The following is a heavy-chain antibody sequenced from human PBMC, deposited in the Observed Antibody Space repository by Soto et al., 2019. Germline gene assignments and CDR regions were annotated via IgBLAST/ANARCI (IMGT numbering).Heavy chain of an antibody. CDR3: ASSGYYPQFDY. D-gene: IGHD3-22*01. CDR2: IYYSGST. V-gene: IGHV4-30-4*02. J-gene: IGHJ4*02. CDR1: GVSISGGCYY. Sequence: PSDTLCLTCTVSGVSISGGCYYWSLIRQPPGKGLEWIGYIYYSGSTYYNPSLKSRVTISVDTSKNQFSLKLSSVTAADTAVYYCASSGYYPQFDYWGQGTLVTVSS.